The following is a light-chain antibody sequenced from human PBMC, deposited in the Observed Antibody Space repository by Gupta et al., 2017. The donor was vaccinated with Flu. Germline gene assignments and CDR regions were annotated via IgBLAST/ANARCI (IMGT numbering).Light chain of an antibody. Sequence: DIVMTQSPDSLAVSLGERATINCKSSQGVLYSSNNKNYLAWYQQKPGQAPNLLIYWASTRESGVPDRFSGSGSGTDFTLTISSLQAEDVAVYYCQQYYSTPVTFGGGTKVDIK. CDR2: WAS. CDR1: QGVLYSSNNKNY. V-gene: IGKV4-1*01. CDR3: QQYYSTPVT. J-gene: IGKJ4*01.